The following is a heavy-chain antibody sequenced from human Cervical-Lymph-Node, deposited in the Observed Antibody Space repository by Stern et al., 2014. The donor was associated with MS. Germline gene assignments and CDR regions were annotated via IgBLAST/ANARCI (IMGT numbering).Heavy chain of an antibody. V-gene: IGHV4-61*02. J-gene: IGHJ3*02. CDR2: IYSSGST. D-gene: IGHD3-9*01. CDR3: ARGNYDVLTDNGGHGFDI. CDR1: GGSISSGNYY. Sequence: QLQLQESGPGLVKPSQTLSLTCTVSGGSISSGNYYWSWIRQPAGEGLEWIGRIYSSGSTPYNPPLKSRVTLSADTSTNQLSLRLSSVTAADTAVYYCARGNYDVLTDNGGHGFDIWGQGTMVTVSS.